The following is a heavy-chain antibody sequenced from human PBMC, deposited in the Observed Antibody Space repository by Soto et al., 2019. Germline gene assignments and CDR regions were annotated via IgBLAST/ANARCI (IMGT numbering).Heavy chain of an antibody. CDR1: GYSFTELS. V-gene: IGHV1-24*01. Sequence: ASVKVSCKVSGYSFTELSIHWVRQAPGKGLEWMGGFDPEDGETIYAQKFQGRVTITEDTSADIAYMDLSSLRSEDTAVYYCATDLGAFDFWGQGTMVTVS. J-gene: IGHJ3*01. CDR3: ATDLGAFDF. CDR2: FDPEDGET.